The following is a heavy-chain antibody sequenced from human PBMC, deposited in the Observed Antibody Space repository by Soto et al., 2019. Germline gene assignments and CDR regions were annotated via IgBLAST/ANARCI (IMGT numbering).Heavy chain of an antibody. CDR2: VFYSGST. J-gene: IGHJ5*02. D-gene: IGHD5-12*01. CDR3: ARYDAESGSNKIDP. CDR1: GGSVSSRSHF. Sequence: QVQLQESGPGLVKPSETLSVTCTVSGGSVSSRSHFWSWIRQPPGGGLQWIGYVFYSGSTNYNPSLKSRATLSVDTSRNQFSLRLTSVTAADTAFYYCARYDAESGSNKIDPWGQGTLVTFSS. V-gene: IGHV4-61*01.